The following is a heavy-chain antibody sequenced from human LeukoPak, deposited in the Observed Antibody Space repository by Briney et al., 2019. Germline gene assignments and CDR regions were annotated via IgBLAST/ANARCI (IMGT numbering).Heavy chain of an antibody. CDR2: ITAGGGGT. J-gene: IGHJ4*02. Sequence: GGSLRLSCAASGFTFSSFVMSWVRQAPGKGLEWVSAITAGGGGTYYADSVKGRFTISRDNSKNTLSLQMNSLRAEDTAVYYCAKGGDYGDYQGNWGQGTLVTVSS. V-gene: IGHV3-23*01. CDR1: GFTFSSFV. CDR3: AKGGDYGDYQGN. D-gene: IGHD4-17*01.